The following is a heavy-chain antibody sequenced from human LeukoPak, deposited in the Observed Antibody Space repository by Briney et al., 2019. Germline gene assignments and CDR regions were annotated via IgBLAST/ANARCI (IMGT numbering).Heavy chain of an antibody. Sequence: SQTLSLTCTVSGGSISSGGYYWSWIRQPPGKGLEWIGYIYYSGSTNYNPSLKSRVTISVDTSKNQFSLKLSSVTAADTAVYYCARGDPYSSSPFDYWGQGTLVTVSS. J-gene: IGHJ4*02. CDR1: GGSISSGGYY. V-gene: IGHV4-61*08. CDR3: ARGDPYSSSPFDY. D-gene: IGHD6-6*01. CDR2: IYYSGST.